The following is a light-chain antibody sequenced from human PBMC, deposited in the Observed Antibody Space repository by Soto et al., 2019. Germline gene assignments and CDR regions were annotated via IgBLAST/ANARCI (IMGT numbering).Light chain of an antibody. CDR2: DAS. Sequence: IVLTQSPCTLSLSPGERATLSCRASESVGSFLAWYRQKPGQAPRLLIFDASNRATGIPVRFSGSGSGTDFTLTISSLEPEDFAVYYCQQRSSWPPTFGQGTRLEI. J-gene: IGKJ5*01. CDR3: QQRSSWPPT. CDR1: ESVGSF. V-gene: IGKV3-11*01.